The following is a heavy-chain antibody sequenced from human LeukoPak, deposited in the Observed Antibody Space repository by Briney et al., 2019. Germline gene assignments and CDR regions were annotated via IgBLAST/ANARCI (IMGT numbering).Heavy chain of an antibody. J-gene: IGHJ4*02. V-gene: IGHV3-21*04. Sequence: GGSLRLSCAASGFTFSSYSMNWVRQAPGKGLEWVSSISSSSSYIYYADSVKGRFTISRDNAKNSLYLQMNSLRAEDTAVYYCARPTLSTVVTQIDYWGQGTLVTVSS. CDR3: ARPTLSTVVTQIDY. CDR2: ISSSSSYI. D-gene: IGHD4-23*01. CDR1: GFTFSSYS.